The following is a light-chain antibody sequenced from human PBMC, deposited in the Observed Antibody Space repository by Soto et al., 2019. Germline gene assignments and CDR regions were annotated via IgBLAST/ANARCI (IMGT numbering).Light chain of an antibody. V-gene: IGLV3-27*01. Sequence: SHELTQPSSVSVSPGQTARITCSGDILAKKYARWIQQKPGQAPVLVIYKESERPSGIPERFSGSSSGTTVTLTIRGAQVEDEADYYCYSAADNNLVFGGGTKLTVL. CDR3: YSAADNNLV. CDR2: KES. J-gene: IGLJ2*01. CDR1: ILAKKY.